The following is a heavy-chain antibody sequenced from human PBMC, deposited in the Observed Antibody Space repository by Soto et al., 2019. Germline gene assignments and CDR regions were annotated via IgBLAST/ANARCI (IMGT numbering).Heavy chain of an antibody. D-gene: IGHD2-21*02. Sequence: PSETLSLTCTVSGGSISNYYWSWIRQPPGKGLEWIGYIYHSGSTYYNPSLKSRVTISVDRSKNQFSLKLTSVTAADTAVYYCATAPGPYWGQGTLVTVSS. J-gene: IGHJ4*02. CDR3: ATAPGPY. V-gene: IGHV4-59*04. CDR1: GGSISNYY. CDR2: IYHSGST.